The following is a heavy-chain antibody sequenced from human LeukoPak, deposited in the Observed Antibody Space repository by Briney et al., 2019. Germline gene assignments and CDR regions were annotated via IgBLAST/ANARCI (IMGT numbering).Heavy chain of an antibody. CDR2: IIPIFGTA. CDR3: ARDRLYCSGGSCYSERFDY. J-gene: IGHJ4*02. Sequence: GASVKVSCKASGGTFISYAISWVRQAPGQGLEWMGGIIPIFGTANYAQKFQGRVTITADESTSTAYMELSSLRSEDTAVYYCARDRLYCSGGSCYSERFDYWGQGTLVTVST. CDR1: GGTFISYA. V-gene: IGHV1-69*13. D-gene: IGHD2-15*01.